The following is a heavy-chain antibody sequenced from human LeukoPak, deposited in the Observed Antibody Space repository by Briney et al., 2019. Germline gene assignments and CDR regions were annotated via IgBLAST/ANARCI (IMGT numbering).Heavy chain of an antibody. V-gene: IGHV3-30*18. Sequence: SLRLSCAASGFTFSSYGMHWVRQAPGKGLEWVAVISYDGSNKYYADSVKGRFTISRDNSKNTLCLQMNSLRAEDTAVYYCAKDRPEYYDILTGYFDYWGQGTLVTVSS. CDR2: ISYDGSNK. CDR3: AKDRPEYYDILTGYFDY. CDR1: GFTFSSYG. J-gene: IGHJ4*02. D-gene: IGHD3-9*01.